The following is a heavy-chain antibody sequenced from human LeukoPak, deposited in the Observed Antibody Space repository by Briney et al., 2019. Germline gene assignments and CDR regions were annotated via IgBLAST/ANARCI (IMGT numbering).Heavy chain of an antibody. Sequence: SETLSLTCTVSEGSMTRYYWNWVRQPPGEGLEWIGNIYNGGSTDYNPSLKRRVTISVNLSKNQISLKLTSVPAADTAVYYCARDIGPYWYFDLWGRGTLVTVSS. V-gene: IGHV4-59*01. D-gene: IGHD1-26*01. CDR1: EGSMTRYY. J-gene: IGHJ2*01. CDR3: ARDIGPYWYFDL. CDR2: IYNGGST.